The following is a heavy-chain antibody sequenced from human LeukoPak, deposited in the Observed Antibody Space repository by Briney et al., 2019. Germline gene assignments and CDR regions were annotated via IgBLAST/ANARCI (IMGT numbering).Heavy chain of an antibody. V-gene: IGHV1-2*02. J-gene: IGHJ4*02. CDR1: VYLFLDYY. CDR3: VSWAGGNSDVASFDY. CDR2: ISRNSCAT. Sequence: ASVTVSFMACVYLFLDYYIHWLRQAPAKAFAWMGWISRNSCATKFAQRFQGRVSLTRDTSISTAYMELSALTFDDTAIYYCVSWAGGNSDVASFDYWGQGTLVTVSS. D-gene: IGHD2-21*01.